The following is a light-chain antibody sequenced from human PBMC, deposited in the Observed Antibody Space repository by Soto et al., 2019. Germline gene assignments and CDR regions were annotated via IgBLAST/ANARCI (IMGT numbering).Light chain of an antibody. CDR2: SSS. J-gene: IGKJ1*01. Sequence: EIVMTQSPATLSVSPGERATLSCRASRSVSSNLAWYQQKPGQAPRLLIYSSSSRAAGVSDRFSGSGSGTDFSLTISRLEPEDFAMYYCQQYGRSPTWTFGQGTKVDIK. CDR3: QQYGRSPTWT. CDR1: RSVSSN. V-gene: IGKV3-20*01.